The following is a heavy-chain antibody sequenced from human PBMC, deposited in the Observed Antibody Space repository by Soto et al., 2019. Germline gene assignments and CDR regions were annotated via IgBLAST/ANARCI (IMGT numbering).Heavy chain of an antibody. CDR2: ISPTGRPL. J-gene: IGHJ4*02. V-gene: IGHV3-11*01. Sequence: GESLKISCTASGFTFSNHHMSWIRQAPGKGLEWVSYISPTGRPLYYADSVRGRFTISRDNAKNSLYLQMSGLRAEDTALYYCTRDPDTTSKIDHWGQGTQVTVPS. D-gene: IGHD1-1*01. CDR1: GFTFSNHH. CDR3: TRDPDTTSKIDH.